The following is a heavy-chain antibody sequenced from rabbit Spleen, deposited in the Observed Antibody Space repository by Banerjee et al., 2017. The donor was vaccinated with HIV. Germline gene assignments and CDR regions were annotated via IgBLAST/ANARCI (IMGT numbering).Heavy chain of an antibody. D-gene: IGHD2-1*01. V-gene: IGHV1S40*01. CDR1: GVSFSSNHY. CDR2: IYAGSSGFT. J-gene: IGHJ4*01. CDR3: VRDQAGDADYGPYYLNL. Sequence: QSLEESGGDLVKPGASLTLTCTASGVSFSSNHYMCWVRQAPGKGLEWIACIYAGSSGFTYHASWAKGRFTISKPSSTTVTLQMTSLTVADTATYFCVRDQAGDADYGPYYLNLWGQGTLVTVS.